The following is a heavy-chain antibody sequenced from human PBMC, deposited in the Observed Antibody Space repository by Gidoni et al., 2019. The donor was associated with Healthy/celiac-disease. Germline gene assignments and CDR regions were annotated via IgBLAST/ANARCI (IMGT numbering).Heavy chain of an antibody. CDR2: ISGSGGST. CDR3: AKDLYGGWGNYYGSGSPDY. CDR1: GFTFRSYA. V-gene: IGHV3-23*01. J-gene: IGHJ4*02. Sequence: EVQLLESGGGLVQPGGSLRLSCTASGFTFRSYAIRWVRQAPGKGLGWVSAISGSGGSTYYADSVKGRFTISRDNSKNTLYLQMNSLRAEDTAVYYCAKDLYGGWGNYYGSGSPDYWGQGTLVTVSS. D-gene: IGHD3-10*01.